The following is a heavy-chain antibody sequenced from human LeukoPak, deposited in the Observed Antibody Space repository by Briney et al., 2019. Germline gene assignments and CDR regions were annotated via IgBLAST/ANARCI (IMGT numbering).Heavy chain of an antibody. V-gene: IGHV1-2*02. CDR1: GYTFTGYY. CDR2: INPNSGGT. CDR3: ARGLSYGDSNY. J-gene: IGHJ4*02. D-gene: IGHD4-17*01. Sequence: ASVKVSCKASGYTFTGYYMHWVRQAPGQGLEWMGWINPNSGGTNYAQKFQGRVTMTRNTSISTAYMELSSLRSEDTAVYYCARGLSYGDSNYWGQGTLVTVSS.